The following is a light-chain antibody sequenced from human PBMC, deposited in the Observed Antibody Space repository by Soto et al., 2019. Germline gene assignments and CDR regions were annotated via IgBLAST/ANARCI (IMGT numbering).Light chain of an antibody. CDR2: GAS. CDR1: QSVYSNY. Sequence: EIVLTQSPGTLSLLPGERATLSCRASQSVYSNYLAWYQQKPGQAPRLLISGASSRATGIPDRFSGSGSGTDFTLTISRPEPEDFAVYYCQQYGSSPPWTFGQGTKVDIK. J-gene: IGKJ1*01. CDR3: QQYGSSPPWT. V-gene: IGKV3-20*01.